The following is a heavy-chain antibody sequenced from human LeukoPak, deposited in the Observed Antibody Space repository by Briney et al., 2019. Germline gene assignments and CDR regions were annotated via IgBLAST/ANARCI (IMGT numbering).Heavy chain of an antibody. CDR2: IIPIFGTA. CDR1: GGTFSSYA. D-gene: IGHD1-26*01. CDR3: ARDAQWELRALDV. J-gene: IGHJ3*01. Sequence: GASVKVSCKASGGTFSSYAISWVRQAPGQGLEWMGGIIPIFGTANYAQKFQGRVTITADKSTNTTYMEISSLTSDDTAAYYCARDAQWELRALDVWGRGTMVIVSS. V-gene: IGHV1-69*06.